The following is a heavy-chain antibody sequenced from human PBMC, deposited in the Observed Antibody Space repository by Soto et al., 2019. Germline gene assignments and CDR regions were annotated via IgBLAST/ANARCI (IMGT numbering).Heavy chain of an antibody. V-gene: IGHV3-23*01. Sequence: EGSLRLSCAASGFTFSSYAMSWVRQAPGKGLEWVSAISGSGGSTYYADSVKGRFTISRDNSKNTLYLQMNSLRAEDTAVYYSAKGAHLYCSGGSYYTNIFDYWGQGTLVTVSS. J-gene: IGHJ4*02. D-gene: IGHD2-15*01. CDR2: ISGSGGST. CDR1: GFTFSSYA. CDR3: AKGAHLYCSGGSYYTNIFDY.